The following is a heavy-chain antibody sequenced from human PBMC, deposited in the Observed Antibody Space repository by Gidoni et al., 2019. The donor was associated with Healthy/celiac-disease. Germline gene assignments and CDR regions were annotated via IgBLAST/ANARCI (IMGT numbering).Heavy chain of an antibody. V-gene: IGHV3-21*01. CDR3: ARDRRFHKYDILTGYTLDY. Sequence: EVQLVESGGGLVRPGGSLRLSCAASGCTFSSYSMTWVRQAPGKGLEWGSSISSSSSYIYYADAVKGRFTITRDNAKISLYLQMNSLRAEDTSVYYCARDRRFHKYDILTGYTLDYWGQGTLVTVSS. CDR2: ISSSSSYI. CDR1: GCTFSSYS. D-gene: IGHD3-9*01. J-gene: IGHJ4*02.